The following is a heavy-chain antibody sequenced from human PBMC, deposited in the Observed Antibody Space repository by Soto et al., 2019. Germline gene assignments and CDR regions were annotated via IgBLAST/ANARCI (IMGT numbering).Heavy chain of an antibody. D-gene: IGHD2-2*01. V-gene: IGHV1-18*01. J-gene: IGHJ5*02. CDR2: ISAYNGNT. CDR1: GYTFTSYG. Sequence: ASVKVSCKASGYTFTSYGISWVRQAPGQGLEWMGWISAYNGNTNYAQKLQGRVTMTTDTSTSTAYMELRSLRSDDTAVYYCAREYCSSTSCYLPWFDPWGQGTLVTVSS. CDR3: AREYCSSTSCYLPWFDP.